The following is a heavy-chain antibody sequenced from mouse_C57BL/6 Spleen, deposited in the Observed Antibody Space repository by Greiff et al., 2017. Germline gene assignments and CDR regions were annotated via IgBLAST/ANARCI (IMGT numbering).Heavy chain of an antibody. CDR3: ARKVF. V-gene: IGHV1-26*01. CDR1: GYTFTDYY. CDR2: IYPKNGGT. J-gene: IGHJ3*01. Sequence: EVQLQQSGPELVKPGASVKISCKASGYTFTDYYMNWVKQSPGKSLEWIGDIYPKNGGTSYNQKFKGKATLTVDKSSSTAYMELRSLTSEDSAVCYWARKVFWGQGTLVTVSA.